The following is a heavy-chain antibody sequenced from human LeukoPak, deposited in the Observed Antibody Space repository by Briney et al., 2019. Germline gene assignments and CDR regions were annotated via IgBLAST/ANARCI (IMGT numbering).Heavy chain of an antibody. CDR3: EKPLSTGGYHDVFDF. Sequence: GGSLRLSCTASGFTFSSAWMHWVRQAPGKGLEWVSGISWNSGSIGYADSVKGRFTISRDNAKNSLYLQMNSLRAEDTALYYCEKPLSTGGYHDVFDFGGKGKM. CDR1: GFTFSSAW. D-gene: IGHD6-13*01. CDR2: ISWNSGSI. V-gene: IGHV3-9*01. J-gene: IGHJ3*01.